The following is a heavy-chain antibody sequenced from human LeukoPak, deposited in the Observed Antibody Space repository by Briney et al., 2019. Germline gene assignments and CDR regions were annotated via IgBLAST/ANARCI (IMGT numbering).Heavy chain of an antibody. CDR3: ARDNSVRDEAWWFNP. V-gene: IGHV3-30*02. CDR1: GFTFSSYG. Sequence: PGGSLRLSCAATGFTFSSYGMHWVRQAPGKGLEWVAFIRYDGSNKYYADSVKGRFTISRDNSKNTLYLQMNSLRAEDMAVYYCARDNSVRDEAWWFNPWGQGTLVTVSS. D-gene: IGHD5-24*01. J-gene: IGHJ5*02. CDR2: IRYDGSNK.